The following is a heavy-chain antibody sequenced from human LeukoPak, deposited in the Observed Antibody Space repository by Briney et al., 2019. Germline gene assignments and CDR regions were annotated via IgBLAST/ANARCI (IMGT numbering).Heavy chain of an antibody. CDR2: IYSSGST. CDR1: GGSISSYY. CDR3: ARGLGIVVPAANDNWFDP. D-gene: IGHD2-2*01. J-gene: IGHJ5*02. V-gene: IGHV4-4*07. Sequence: PSETLSLTCTVSGGSISSYYWSWIRQPAGKGLEWIGRIYSSGSTNYNPALKSRVTMSVDTSKSQFSLKVRSVTAADTAAYYCARGLGIVVPAANDNWFDPWGQGILVTVSS.